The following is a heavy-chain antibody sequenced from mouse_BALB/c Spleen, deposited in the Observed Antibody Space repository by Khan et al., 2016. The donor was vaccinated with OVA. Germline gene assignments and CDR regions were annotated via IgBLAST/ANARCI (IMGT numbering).Heavy chain of an antibody. Sequence: VQLQESGAELARPGASVKMSCKASGYTFTTYTIHWVKQRPGQGLEWIGYIIPSNDYTNYNQKFKDRATFTADKSSSTAYMQLSSLTSEDSAVYYCAREGAYYRSDGWFAYWGQGTLVTVSA. D-gene: IGHD2-14*01. V-gene: IGHV1-4*01. CDR2: IIPSNDYT. CDR1: GYTFTTYT. J-gene: IGHJ3*01. CDR3: AREGAYYRSDGWFAY.